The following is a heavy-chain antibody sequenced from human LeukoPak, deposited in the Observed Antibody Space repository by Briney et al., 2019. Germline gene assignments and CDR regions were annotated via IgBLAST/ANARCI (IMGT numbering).Heavy chain of an antibody. CDR2: IYYSGST. CDR1: GDSISSSSYY. J-gene: IGHJ4*02. D-gene: IGHD6-19*01. Sequence: SETLSLTCTVSGDSISSSSYYCGWIRQPPGKDLEWIGSIYYSGSTYYNPSLKSRVTISVDTSKNQFSLKLSSVTAADTAVYYCARPYRGGWRGGYDYWGQGTLVTVSS. CDR3: ARPYRGGWRGGYDY. V-gene: IGHV4-39*01.